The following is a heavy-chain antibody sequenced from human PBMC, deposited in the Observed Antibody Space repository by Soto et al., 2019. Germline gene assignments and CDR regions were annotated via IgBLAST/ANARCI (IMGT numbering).Heavy chain of an antibody. Sequence: QVQLVQSGGEVKRPGASVKVSCKTSGYTFSNYSITWVRQAPGQPLEWLGWISLYSDGTNYAQKFQGRVSMTTDTSTTTAYMEPRSLRSDDTAVYYCARVVPGAEAWFGPWGQGTLVTVSS. J-gene: IGHJ5*02. D-gene: IGHD2-2*01. CDR3: ARVVPGAEAWFGP. V-gene: IGHV1-18*01. CDR1: GYTFSNYS. CDR2: ISLYSDGT.